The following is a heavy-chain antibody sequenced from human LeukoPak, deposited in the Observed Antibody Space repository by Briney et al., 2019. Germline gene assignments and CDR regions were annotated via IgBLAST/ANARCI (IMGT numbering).Heavy chain of an antibody. CDR3: ARDPVWLGTECEGDRYFDY. J-gene: IGHJ4*02. D-gene: IGHD3-10*01. CDR1: GYTFTSYG. Sequence: GASVKVSCKASGYTFTSYGISWVRQAPGQGLEWMGWISAYNGNTNYAQKLQGRVTMTTDTSTSTAYMELRSLRSDDTAVYYCARDPVWLGTECEGDRYFDYWGQGTLVTVSS. CDR2: ISAYNGNT. V-gene: IGHV1-18*01.